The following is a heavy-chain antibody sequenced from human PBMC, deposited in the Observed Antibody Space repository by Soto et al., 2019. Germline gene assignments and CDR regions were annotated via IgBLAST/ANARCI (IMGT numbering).Heavy chain of an antibody. CDR2: IKQDGSEK. D-gene: IGHD2-2*02. Sequence: GALRLSCAASGFTFSSYWMSWVRQAPGKGLEWVADIKQDGSEKYYVDSVKGRFTISRDNAKNSLYLQMNSLRAEDTAVYYCARVMGTANGGPEDIVVVPAAIIDYYYYYMDVWGKGTTVTVSS. J-gene: IGHJ6*03. CDR1: GFTFSSYW. CDR3: ARVMGTANGGPEDIVVVPAAIIDYYYYYMDV. V-gene: IGHV3-7*01.